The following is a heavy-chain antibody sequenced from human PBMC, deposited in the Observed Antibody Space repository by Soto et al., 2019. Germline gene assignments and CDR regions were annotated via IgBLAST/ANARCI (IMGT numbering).Heavy chain of an antibody. V-gene: IGHV4-39*01. Sequence: SETLSLTCSVSGYSVTSSDYYWAWIRQPPGKGLEWIGSMFYSGLTYYNPSLKSRVTLSVDTSKNQFSVRLNSVTAADTAVYYCAPLSVSLSGPYGIHVWGQGTTVNVS. CDR1: GYSVTSSDYY. CDR3: APLSVSLSGPYGIHV. D-gene: IGHD2-15*01. CDR2: MFYSGLT. J-gene: IGHJ6*02.